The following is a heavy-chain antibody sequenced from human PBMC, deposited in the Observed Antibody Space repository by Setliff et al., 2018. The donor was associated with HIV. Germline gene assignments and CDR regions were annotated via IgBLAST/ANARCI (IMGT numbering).Heavy chain of an antibody. CDR3: ARPLAGAVAQGAFDI. V-gene: IGHV1-18*01. CDR1: GYTFTSYG. D-gene: IGHD6-19*01. CDR2: ISAYNGNT. Sequence: GASVKVSCKASGYTFTSYGISWVRQAPGQGLEWMGWISAYNGNTNYAQKLQGRVTMTTDTSTSTAYMELRSLRPDDTAVYYCARPLAGAVAQGAFDIWGQGTMVTVSS. J-gene: IGHJ3*02.